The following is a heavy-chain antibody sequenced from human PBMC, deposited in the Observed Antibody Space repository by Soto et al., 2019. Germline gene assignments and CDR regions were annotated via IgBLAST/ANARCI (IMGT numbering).Heavy chain of an antibody. CDR1: AGSISSGDYY. Sequence: QVQLQESGPGLVKPSQTLSLTCTVSAGSISSGDYYWSWIRQPPGKGLEWIGYIYYSGSTYYNPSLKSRVTMSVATSKSPSSLTLRSVAAAAAAVYYWASSEIVVVVAATGGWCAPSGQGTLVPVSS. J-gene: IGHJ5*02. CDR3: ASSEIVVVVAATGGWCAP. V-gene: IGHV4-30-4*01. CDR2: IYYSGST. D-gene: IGHD2-15*01.